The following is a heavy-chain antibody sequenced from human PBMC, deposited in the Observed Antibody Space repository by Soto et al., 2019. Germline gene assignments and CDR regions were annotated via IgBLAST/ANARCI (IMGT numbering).Heavy chain of an antibody. J-gene: IGHJ4*02. D-gene: IGHD6-19*01. Sequence: QVQLVESGGGVVQPGRSLRLSCAASGFTFISYGMHWVRQAPGKGLEWVAVISYDGSNKYYADSVKDRFTFSRDNSKDPLYLQMNSLGGEDTAVYYCAKGGRFRVAGPFDYWGQGTLVTVSS. V-gene: IGHV3-30*18. CDR2: ISYDGSNK. CDR1: GFTFISYG. CDR3: AKGGRFRVAGPFDY.